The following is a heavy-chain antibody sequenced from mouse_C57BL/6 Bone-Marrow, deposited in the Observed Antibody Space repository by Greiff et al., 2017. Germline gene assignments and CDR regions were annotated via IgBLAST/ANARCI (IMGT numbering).Heavy chain of an antibody. Sequence: VQLVESGAELVRPGASVKLSCKASGYTFTDYYINWVKQRPGQGLEWIARIYPGSGNTYYNEKFKGKATLTAEKSSSTAYMQLSSLTSEDSAVYFCANDYDGDYYARDYWGQGTSVTVSS. V-gene: IGHV1-76*01. D-gene: IGHD2-4*01. CDR1: GYTFTDYY. CDR3: ANDYDGDYYARDY. CDR2: IYPGSGNT. J-gene: IGHJ4*01.